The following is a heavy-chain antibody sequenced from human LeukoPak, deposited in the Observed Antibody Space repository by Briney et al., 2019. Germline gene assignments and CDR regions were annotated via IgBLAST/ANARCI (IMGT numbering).Heavy chain of an antibody. CDR3: ARGILLWFPTAFDY. Sequence: SETLSLTCAVYGGSFSGYYWSWIRQPPGKGLEWIGEINHSGSTNYNPSLKSRVTISADTSKNQFSLKLSSVTAADTAVYYCARGILLWFPTAFDYWGQGTLVTVSS. D-gene: IGHD3-10*01. J-gene: IGHJ4*02. CDR2: INHSGST. CDR1: GGSFSGYY. V-gene: IGHV4-34*01.